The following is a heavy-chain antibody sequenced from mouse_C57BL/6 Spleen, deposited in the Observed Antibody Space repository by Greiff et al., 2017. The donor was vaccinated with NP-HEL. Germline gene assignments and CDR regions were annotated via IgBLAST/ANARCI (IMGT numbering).Heavy chain of an antibody. CDR2: IRNKANGYTT. Sequence: VQLKESGGGLVQPGGSLSLSCAASGFTFTDYYMSWVRQPPGKALEWLGFIRNKANGYTTEYSASVKGRFTISRDNSQSILYLQMNALRAEDSATYYCARSSYSNSFAYWGQGTLVTVSA. CDR3: ARSSYSNSFAY. CDR1: GFTFTDYY. J-gene: IGHJ3*01. D-gene: IGHD2-5*01. V-gene: IGHV7-3*01.